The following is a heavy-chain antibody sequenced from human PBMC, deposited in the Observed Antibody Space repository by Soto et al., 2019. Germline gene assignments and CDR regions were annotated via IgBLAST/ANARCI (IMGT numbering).Heavy chain of an antibody. CDR2: ITDSGGST. J-gene: IGHJ4*02. V-gene: IGHV3-23*01. CDR1: GFSFTNVA. Sequence: GDLRVSGATSGFSFTNVAMTLVRQAPGKGLEWVSTITDSGGSTDYADSVKGRFTISRDNSKSTLYLKMNNLRADDTAVYYCAKLYWNPRYFDYWGQGARVTVSS. CDR3: AKLYWNPRYFDY. D-gene: IGHD1-1*01.